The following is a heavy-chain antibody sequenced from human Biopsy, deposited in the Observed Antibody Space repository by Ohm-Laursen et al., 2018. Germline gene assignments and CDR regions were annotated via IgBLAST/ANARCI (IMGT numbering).Heavy chain of an antibody. J-gene: IGHJ4*02. CDR2: IWFDGTKK. V-gene: IGHV3-33*01. CDR3: ARSLWPEDY. Sequence: SLRLSCAASGFIFSSYGIHWVRQAPGKGLDWVAVIWFDGTKKYYADSVKGRFTISRDDSKNTVYLQMNSLRAEDTAVYYCARSLWPEDYWGQGTLVIVSS. CDR1: GFIFSSYG. D-gene: IGHD2-21*01.